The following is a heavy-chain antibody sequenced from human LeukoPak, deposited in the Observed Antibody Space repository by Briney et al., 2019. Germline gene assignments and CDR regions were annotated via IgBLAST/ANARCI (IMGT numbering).Heavy chain of an antibody. V-gene: IGHV1-2*06. CDR3: ARDYSGSYTH. CDR1: GYTFTDYY. D-gene: IGHD1-26*01. J-gene: IGHJ4*02. CDR2: IHPNSGDT. Sequence: ASVKVSCKASGYTFTDYYIRWVRQAPGQGLEWMGLIHPNSGDTYYAQKFRGRVTMTRDTSITTAYMELDRLTSDDTAVYYCARDYSGSYTHWAQGTLVTISS.